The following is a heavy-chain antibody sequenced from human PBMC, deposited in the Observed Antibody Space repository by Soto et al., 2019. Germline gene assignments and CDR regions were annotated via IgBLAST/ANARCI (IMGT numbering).Heavy chain of an antibody. V-gene: IGHV4-4*02. CDR2: IHHIGTT. J-gene: IGHJ6*02. CDR1: GCSITSHSW. Sequence: QVQLQESGPGLVQPSGTLSLTCALSGCSITSHSWWRWVRQPPGKGLAWIGEIHHIGTTNYNPSLKSRVTISVDKSKNQLSLKLNSATAADTAMFYCASPDFYTMGFWGRGTTVTVSS. CDR3: ASPDFYTMGF.